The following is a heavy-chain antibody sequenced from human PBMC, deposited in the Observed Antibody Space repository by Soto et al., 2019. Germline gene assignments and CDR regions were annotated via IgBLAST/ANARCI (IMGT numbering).Heavy chain of an antibody. CDR1: GFTFSNYG. V-gene: IGHV3-33*01. Sequence: QVQLVESGAGVVQPGTSLRLSCAAPGFTFSNYGMYWVRQTPGKGLERVAVIYYDGSEKYYADSAKGRFTVSRDNSDNALYLHMNSLIAEDTGVYYCARDRKDDGSGHYAGFDWGQGTLVTVSS. CDR2: IYYDGSEK. J-gene: IGHJ4*02. D-gene: IGHD3-22*01. CDR3: ARDRKDDGSGHYAGFD.